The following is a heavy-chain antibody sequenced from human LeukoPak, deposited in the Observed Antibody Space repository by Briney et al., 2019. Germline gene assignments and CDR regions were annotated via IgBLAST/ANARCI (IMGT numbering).Heavy chain of an antibody. CDR3: ARDPLETYYYYYYMDV. V-gene: IGHV1-2*02. J-gene: IGHJ6*03. CDR2: INPNSGGT. Sequence: ASVKVSCKASGYTFTGYYMHWVRQAPGQGLEWMGWINPNSGGTNYAQKFQGRVTMTRDTSISTAYMELSRLRSDDTAVYYCARDPLETYYYYYYMDVWGKGTTVTVSS. CDR1: GYTFTGYY.